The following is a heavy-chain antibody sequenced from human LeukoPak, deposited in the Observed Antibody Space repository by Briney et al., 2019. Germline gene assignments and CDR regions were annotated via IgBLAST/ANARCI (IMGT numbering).Heavy chain of an antibody. J-gene: IGHJ3*02. Sequence: SETLSLTCTVSGGSISSSSYYWGWIRQPPGKGLEWIGSIYYSGSTYYNPSLKSRVTISVDTSKNQFSLKLSSVTAADTAVYYCARHTSDVLPWFGELLLGAFDIWGQGTMVTVSS. V-gene: IGHV4-39*07. CDR1: GGSISSSSYY. D-gene: IGHD3-10*01. CDR3: ARHTSDVLPWFGELLLGAFDI. CDR2: IYYSGST.